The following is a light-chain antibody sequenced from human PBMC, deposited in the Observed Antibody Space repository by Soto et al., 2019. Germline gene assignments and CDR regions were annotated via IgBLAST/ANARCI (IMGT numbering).Light chain of an antibody. CDR2: EVN. CDR1: NNDVGGYNY. Sequence: QSVLTQPPSASGSPGQAGTISCTGTNNDVGGYNYVAWYQQHPGKAPKLMIYEVNKRPSGVPDRFSGSKSGNTASLTVSGLQAEDEADYYCSSFAVSNSFVFGTGTKVTVL. V-gene: IGLV2-8*01. CDR3: SSFAVSNSFV. J-gene: IGLJ1*01.